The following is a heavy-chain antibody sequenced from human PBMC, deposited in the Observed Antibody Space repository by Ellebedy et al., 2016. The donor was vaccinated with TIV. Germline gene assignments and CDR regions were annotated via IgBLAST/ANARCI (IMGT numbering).Heavy chain of an antibody. CDR2: IFSNDEK. J-gene: IGHJ4*02. V-gene: IGHV2-26*01. Sequence: SGPTLVKPTETLTLTCTVSGFSLSNARMGVSWIRQPPGKALEWLAHIFSNDEKSYSTSLKSRLTISKDTSKSQVVLTMTNMDPVDTATYYCARDSSGWYGGFDYWGQGTLVTVSS. CDR1: GFSLSNARMG. CDR3: ARDSSGWYGGFDY. D-gene: IGHD6-19*01.